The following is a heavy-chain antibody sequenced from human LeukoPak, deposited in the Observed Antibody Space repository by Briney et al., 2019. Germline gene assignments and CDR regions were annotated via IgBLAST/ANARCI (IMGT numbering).Heavy chain of an antibody. D-gene: IGHD3-22*01. V-gene: IGHV1-69*05. CDR2: IIPIFGTA. J-gene: IGHJ3*02. CDR1: GGTFSSYA. Sequence: SVKVSCKASGGTFSSYAISWVRQAPGQGLEWMGGIIPIFGTANYAQKFQGRVTMTRNTSISTAYMELSSLRSEDTAVYYCARVSDYYDSSGYLGDAFDIWGQGTMVTVSS. CDR3: ARVSDYYDSSGYLGDAFDI.